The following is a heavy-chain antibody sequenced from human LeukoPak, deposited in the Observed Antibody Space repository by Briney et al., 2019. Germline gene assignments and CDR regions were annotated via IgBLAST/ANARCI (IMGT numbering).Heavy chain of an antibody. V-gene: IGHV3-23*01. CDR3: AKDLSYGDTSYFYYYMDV. CDR1: GFIYSNFA. D-gene: IGHD4-17*01. Sequence: GGSLRLSCAASGFIYSNFAMNWVRQAPGKGLEWASVISGSGGSSFYADSVKGRFIISRDNSKNTLYLQMNSLRVEDTAQYYCAKDLSYGDTSYFYYYMDVWGKGTTVTVSS. CDR2: ISGSGGSS. J-gene: IGHJ6*03.